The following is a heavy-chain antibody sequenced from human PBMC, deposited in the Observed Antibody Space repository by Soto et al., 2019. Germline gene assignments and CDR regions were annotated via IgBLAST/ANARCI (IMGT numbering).Heavy chain of an antibody. CDR2: FSYSVTT. J-gene: IGHJ4*02. Sequence: QVQLQESGPGLVKPSETLSLTCSVSGDSVSSRNYQWSWIRQPPGKGLEWIGYFSYSVTTNYNPSLKSRVTLSVDTSKNQFYLRLSSVTAADTAVYYCARDNWGSLDYWGQGALVTVSS. CDR3: ARDNWGSLDY. D-gene: IGHD7-27*01. V-gene: IGHV4-61*01. CDR1: GDSVSSRNYQ.